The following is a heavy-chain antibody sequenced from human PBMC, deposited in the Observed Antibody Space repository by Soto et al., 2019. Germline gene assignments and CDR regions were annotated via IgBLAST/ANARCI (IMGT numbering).Heavy chain of an antibody. V-gene: IGHV4-59*08. CDR2: IYYSGST. J-gene: IGHJ4*02. D-gene: IGHD6-19*01. CDR1: GGSISSYY. CDR3: VRQNSSGRHELHDY. Sequence: TSQTLSLTCTVSGGSISSYYWSWIRQPPGKGLEWIGYIYYSGSTNYNPSLKSRVTISVDTSKNQFSLKLSSVTSADTAVYYCVRQNSSGRHELHDYSGQGTHVIVSS.